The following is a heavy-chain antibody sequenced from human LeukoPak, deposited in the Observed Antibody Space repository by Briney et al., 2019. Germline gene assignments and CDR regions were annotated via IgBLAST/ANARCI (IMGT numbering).Heavy chain of an antibody. V-gene: IGHV4-39*07. CDR1: GGSISSSSYY. J-gene: IGHJ4*02. D-gene: IGHD1-26*01. CDR3: ARDPPGMEHDY. CDR2: IYYSGST. Sequence: PSETLSLTCTVSGGSISSSSYYWGWIRQPPGKGLEWIGSIYYSGSTYYNPSLKSRVTISVDTSKNQFSLKLSSVTAADTAVYYCARDPPGMEHDYWGQGTLVTVSS.